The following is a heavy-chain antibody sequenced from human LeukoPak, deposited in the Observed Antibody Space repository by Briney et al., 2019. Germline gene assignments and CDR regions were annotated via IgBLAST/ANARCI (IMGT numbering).Heavy chain of an antibody. D-gene: IGHD6-13*01. CDR3: SREEPSVYSNV. V-gene: IGHV6-1*01. J-gene: IGHJ1*01. CDR1: GDSVSSNSAT. CDR2: TYYRSKWYN. Sequence: SQTLSLTCVISGDSVSSNSATWNCIRQSPSRGLEWLGRTYYRSKWYNDYAVSVESRITINPDTSKNEFSLQLNSVTPEDTAMYYCSREEPSVYSNVWGQGTLATVSS.